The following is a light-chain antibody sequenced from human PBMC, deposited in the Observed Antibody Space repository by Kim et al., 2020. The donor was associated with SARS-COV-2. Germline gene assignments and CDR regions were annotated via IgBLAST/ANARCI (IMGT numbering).Light chain of an antibody. CDR2: DVT. V-gene: IGLV2-14*03. Sequence: QSALTQPASVSGSPGQSITISCTGATSDISGYTYVSWYQQHPDKAPKLMIYDVTNRPSGVSNRFSGSKSGNTASLTISGLQAEDEADYYCTSYRSGRYVFGTGTKVTVL. CDR1: TSDISGYTY. CDR3: TSYRSGRYV. J-gene: IGLJ1*01.